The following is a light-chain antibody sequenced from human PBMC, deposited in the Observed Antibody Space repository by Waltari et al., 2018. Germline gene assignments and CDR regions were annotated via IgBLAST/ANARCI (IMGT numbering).Light chain of an antibody. Sequence: SYELTQPTPVSVAPGQTANITCSGDQLEHKYACWYQQKPGQSPVLVIHQNTKRPSGIPERFSGSNSGNTATLTISGTQPIDEADFYCQAWDSTFARVFGGGTRLTVL. CDR2: QNT. V-gene: IGLV3-1*01. CDR3: QAWDSTFARV. J-gene: IGLJ3*02. CDR1: QLEHKY.